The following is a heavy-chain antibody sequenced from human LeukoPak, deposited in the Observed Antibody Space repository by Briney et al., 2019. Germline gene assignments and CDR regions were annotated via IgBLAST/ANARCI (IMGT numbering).Heavy chain of an antibody. CDR2: INPRGGST. CDR1: GYTFTSHF. CDR3: AREVKCELRGPCDY. D-gene: IGHD1-26*01. Sequence: ASVKVSCKASGYTFTSHFMHWVRQAPGQGLEWMGIINPRGGSTSYTQKFQGRVTMTRDTSTSTVYMELSSLRSEDTAVYYCAREVKCELRGPCDYWGQGTLVTVSS. J-gene: IGHJ4*02. V-gene: IGHV1-46*01.